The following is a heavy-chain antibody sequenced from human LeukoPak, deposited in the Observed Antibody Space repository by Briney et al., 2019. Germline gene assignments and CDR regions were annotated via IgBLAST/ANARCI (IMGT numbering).Heavy chain of an antibody. CDR1: GGSFSGYY. CDR2: INHSGST. J-gene: IGHJ6*03. CDR3: ARGAAGSSWLYYYYMDV. Sequence: SETLSLTCAVYGGSFSGYYWSWIRQPPGKGLEWIGDINHSGSTNYKPSLKSRVTISVDTSKNQFFLKLSSVSAADTAVYYCARGAAGSSWLYYYYMDVWGKGTTVTVSS. D-gene: IGHD6-13*01. V-gene: IGHV4-34*01.